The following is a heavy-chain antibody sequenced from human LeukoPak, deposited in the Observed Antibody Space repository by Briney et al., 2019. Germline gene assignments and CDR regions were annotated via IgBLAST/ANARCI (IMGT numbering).Heavy chain of an antibody. CDR1: GFTFSSYG. CDR3: AKGLRTRVPGSDSMPDV. D-gene: IGHD3-10*01. Sequence: GGSLRLSCAASGFTFSSYGMHWVRQAPGKGLEWVAVISYGGSNKYYADSVKGRFTISRDNSKNTLYLQMNSLRAEDTAVYYCAKGLRTRVPGSDSMPDVWGKGTTVTVSS. CDR2: ISYGGSNK. V-gene: IGHV3-30*18. J-gene: IGHJ6*04.